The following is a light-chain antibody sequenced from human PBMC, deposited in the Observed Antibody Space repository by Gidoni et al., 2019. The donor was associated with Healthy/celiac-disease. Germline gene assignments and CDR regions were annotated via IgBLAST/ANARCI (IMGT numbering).Light chain of an antibody. CDR1: QSVSSY. V-gene: IGKV3-11*01. CDR2: DAS. CDR3: QQRSNWPPYT. J-gene: IGKJ2*01. Sequence: EIVLTQSPATLSLSPGERATLSCRASQSVSSYLALYQQKPGQAPRLLIYDASNRATGIPARFSGSGFGTDFTLTISSLEPEDFAVYYCQQRSNWPPYTFGQGTKLEIK.